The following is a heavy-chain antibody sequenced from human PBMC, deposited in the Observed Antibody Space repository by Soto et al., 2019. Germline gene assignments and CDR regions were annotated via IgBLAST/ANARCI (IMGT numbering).Heavy chain of an antibody. Sequence: ASVKVSCKASGYTFTCYYMHWVRQAPGQGLEWMGWINPNSGGTNYAQKFQGWVTMTRDTSISTAYMELSRLRSDDTAVYYCARDSRYDDFWSGYPTKYYYYMDVWGKGTTVTVSS. D-gene: IGHD3-3*01. CDR1: GYTFTCYY. CDR2: INPNSGGT. V-gene: IGHV1-2*04. J-gene: IGHJ6*03. CDR3: ARDSRYDDFWSGYPTKYYYYMDV.